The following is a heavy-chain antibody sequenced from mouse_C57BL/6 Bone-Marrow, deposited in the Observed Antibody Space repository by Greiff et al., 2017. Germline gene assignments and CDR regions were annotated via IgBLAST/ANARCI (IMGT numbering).Heavy chain of an antibody. CDR2: FNPVSGST. V-gene: IGHV1-55*01. J-gene: IGHJ3*01. D-gene: IGHD1-1*01. CDR1: GYTFTSYW. CDR3: ARSGPYYGSSLVAY. Sequence: QVQLQQPGAELVKPGASVKMSCKASGYTFTSYWITWVKKRPGQGLGWIGDFNPVSGSTNYNEKFKSKATLTVDTSSSTAYMQLSSLTSEDSAVYYCARSGPYYGSSLVAYWGQGTLVTVSA.